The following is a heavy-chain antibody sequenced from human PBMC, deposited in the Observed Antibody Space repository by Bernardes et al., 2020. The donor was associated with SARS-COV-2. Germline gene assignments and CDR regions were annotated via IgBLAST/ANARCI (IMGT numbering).Heavy chain of an antibody. V-gene: IGHV1-69*06. Sequence: SVKVSCKASGGTFSSYAISWVRQAPGQGLEWMGGIIPIFGTANYAQKFQGRVTITADKSTSTAYMELSSLRSEDTAVYYCARTFIAAATNWFDPWGQGTLVTVSS. D-gene: IGHD6-13*01. CDR3: ARTFIAAATNWFDP. CDR2: IIPIFGTA. J-gene: IGHJ5*02. CDR1: GGTFSSYA.